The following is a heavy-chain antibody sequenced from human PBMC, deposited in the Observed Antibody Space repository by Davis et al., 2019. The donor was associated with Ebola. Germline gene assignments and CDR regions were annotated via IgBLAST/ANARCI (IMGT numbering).Heavy chain of an antibody. CDR3: AKDIAAAGTGDLYYYYYGMDV. CDR1: GFTFSSYW. D-gene: IGHD6-13*01. J-gene: IGHJ6*02. CDR2: ISWNSGSI. Sequence: SLKISCVVSGFTFSSYWMHWVRQAPGKGLEWVSGISWNSGSIGYADSVKGRFTISRDNAKNSLYLQMNSLRAEDTALYYCAKDIAAAGTGDLYYYYYGMDVWGQGTTVTVSS. V-gene: IGHV3-9*01.